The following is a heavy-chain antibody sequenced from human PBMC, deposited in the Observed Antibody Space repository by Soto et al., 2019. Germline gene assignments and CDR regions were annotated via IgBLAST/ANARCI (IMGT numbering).Heavy chain of an antibody. V-gene: IGHV4-59*12. CDR3: AIGRHILTGYYRDLNYGMDV. CDR1: GGSISTYY. J-gene: IGHJ6*02. CDR2: FYNGGTT. D-gene: IGHD3-9*01. Sequence: PSETLSLTCTVSGGSISTYYWIWIREPPGKGLEWIGVFYNGGTTNYSPSLKSRVTISVDTSKNQFSLKLSSVTAADTAVYYCAIGRHILTGYYRDLNYGMDVWGQGTTVT.